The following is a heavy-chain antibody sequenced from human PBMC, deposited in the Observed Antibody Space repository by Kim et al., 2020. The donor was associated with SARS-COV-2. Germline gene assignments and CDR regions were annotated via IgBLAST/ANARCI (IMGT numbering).Heavy chain of an antibody. J-gene: IGHJ6*04. CDR2: VYHSGTT. V-gene: IGHV4-4*02. CDR3: ARPVAGSVWDV. Sequence: SETLSLTCGVSGGSISSNNWWTWVRQPPGKGLEWIGDVYHSGTTNYNPSLKSRVTISVDKSKNQFFLNLRSMTAADTAVYYCARPVAGSVWDVWGKGTADTVST. D-gene: IGHD6-19*01. CDR1: GGSISSNNW.